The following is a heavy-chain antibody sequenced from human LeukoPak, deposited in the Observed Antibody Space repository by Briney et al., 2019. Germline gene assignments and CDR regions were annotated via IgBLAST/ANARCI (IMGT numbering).Heavy chain of an antibody. V-gene: IGHV1-69*13. CDR3: ARDHRGIYSPFDY. CDR1: GGTFSSYA. Sequence: GASVKVSCKASGGTFSSYAISWVRQAPGQGLEWMGGIIPIFGTANYAQKFQGRVTITADESTSTAYMELSSLRSEDTAVYYCARDHRGIYSPFDYWGQGTLVIVSS. CDR2: IIPIFGTA. J-gene: IGHJ4*02. D-gene: IGHD2-21*01.